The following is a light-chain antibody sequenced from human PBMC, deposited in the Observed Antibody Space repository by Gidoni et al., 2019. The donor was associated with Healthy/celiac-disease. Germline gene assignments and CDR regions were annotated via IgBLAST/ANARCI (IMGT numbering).Light chain of an antibody. CDR2: GAS. Sequence: EIVLTQSPGTLSLSPGERATLSFRASQSVSSCYLAWYQQKPGQAPRLRINGASSRATGIPDRFSGRGSGTDFTLTISRLEPEDFAVYYCQQYGSSRWTFGQGTKVEIK. J-gene: IGKJ1*01. CDR1: QSVSSCY. V-gene: IGKV3-20*01. CDR3: QQYGSSRWT.